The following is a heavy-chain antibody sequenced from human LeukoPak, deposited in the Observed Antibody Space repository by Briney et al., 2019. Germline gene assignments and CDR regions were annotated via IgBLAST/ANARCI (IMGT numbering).Heavy chain of an antibody. D-gene: IGHD3-10*01. Sequence: GGSLRLSCAASGFTFDDYGMSWVRQAPGKGLEWVSGINWNGGSTGYADSVKGRFTISRDNAKNSLYLQMNSLRAEDTALYYCAREGASGSGRYFDYWGQGTLVTVSS. J-gene: IGHJ4*02. V-gene: IGHV3-20*04. CDR1: GFTFDDYG. CDR3: AREGASGSGRYFDY. CDR2: INWNGGST.